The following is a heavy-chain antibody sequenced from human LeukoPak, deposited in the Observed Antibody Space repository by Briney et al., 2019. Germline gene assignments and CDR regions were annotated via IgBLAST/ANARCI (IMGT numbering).Heavy chain of an antibody. CDR3: ARDKSYGDSEDY. Sequence: PGGSLRLSCAASGFTFSTYWMSWVRQAPGKGLEWVANINQDGSERYYGDSVKGRFTISRDNAKNSLYLQMNSLRAEDTAVYYCARDKSYGDSEDYWGQGTLVTVSS. CDR1: GFTFSTYW. D-gene: IGHD4-17*01. J-gene: IGHJ4*02. CDR2: INQDGSER. V-gene: IGHV3-7*05.